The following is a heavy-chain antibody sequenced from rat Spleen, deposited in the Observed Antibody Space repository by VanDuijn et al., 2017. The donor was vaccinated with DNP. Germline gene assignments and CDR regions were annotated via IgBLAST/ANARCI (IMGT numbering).Heavy chain of an antibody. CDR2: ISTSGGST. CDR3: ARHTGCYRGRDA. CDR1: GFTFSNYD. J-gene: IGHJ4*01. D-gene: IGHD1-1*01. V-gene: IGHV5-25*01. Sequence: EVQLVESGGGLVQPGRSLKLSCAASGFTFSNYDMAWVRQAPTKGLEWVASISTSGGSTYYRDSVKGRFTVSRDNAKSTLYLQMDSLRSEDTATYYGARHTGCYRGRDAWGQGTSVTVSS.